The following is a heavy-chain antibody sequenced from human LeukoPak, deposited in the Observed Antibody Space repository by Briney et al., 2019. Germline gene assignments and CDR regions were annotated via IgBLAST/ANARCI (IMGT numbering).Heavy chain of an antibody. CDR2: MNPNSGNT. J-gene: IGHJ3*02. CDR3: AGNGAQGAFDI. CDR1: GYTFTNYG. V-gene: IGHV1-8*01. D-gene: IGHD4-17*01. Sequence: ASVKVSCKASGYTFTNYGINWVRQATGQGLEWMGWMNPNSGNTGYAQKFQGRVTMTRNTSISTAYMELSSLRSEDTAVYYCAGNGAQGAFDIWGQGTMVTVSS.